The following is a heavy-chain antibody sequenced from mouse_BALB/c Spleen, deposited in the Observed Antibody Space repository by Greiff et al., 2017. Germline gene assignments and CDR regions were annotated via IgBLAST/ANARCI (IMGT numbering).Heavy chain of an antibody. V-gene: IGHV5-17*02. D-gene: IGHD1-1*01. J-gene: IGHJ2*01. Sequence: DVMLVESGGGLVQPGGSRKLSCAASGFTFSSFGMHWVRQAPEKGLEWVAYISSGSSTIYYADTVKGRFTISRDNPKNTLFLQMTSLRSEDTAMYYCARNFLYYYGSSYFDYWGQGTTLTVSS. CDR3: ARNFLYYYGSSYFDY. CDR2: ISSGSSTI. CDR1: GFTFSSFG.